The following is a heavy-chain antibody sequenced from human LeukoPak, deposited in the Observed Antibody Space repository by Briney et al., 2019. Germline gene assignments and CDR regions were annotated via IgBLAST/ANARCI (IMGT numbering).Heavy chain of an antibody. J-gene: IGHJ4*02. CDR2: IYYSGRT. CDR3: ARHRTYSSSWYGLSCFDY. D-gene: IGHD6-13*01. CDR1: GGSISSSSYY. V-gene: IGHV4-39*01. Sequence: SETLSLTCTVSGGSISSSSYYWGWIRQPPGKGLEWIGSIYYSGRTYYNPSLKSRVTISVDTSKNQFSLKLSSVTAADTAVYYCARHRTYSSSWYGLSCFDYWGQGTLVTVSS.